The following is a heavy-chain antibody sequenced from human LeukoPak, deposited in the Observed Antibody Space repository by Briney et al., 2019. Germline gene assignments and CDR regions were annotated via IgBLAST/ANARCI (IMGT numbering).Heavy chain of an antibody. Sequence: GGSLRLYCAASGFTFSSYAMHWVRQAPGKGLEYVSAISSNGGSTYYANSVKGRFTISRDNSKNTLYLQMGSLRAEDMAVYYCARVGSGSYYYWGQGTLVTVSS. CDR2: ISSNGGST. J-gene: IGHJ4*02. CDR3: ARVGSGSYYY. D-gene: IGHD3-10*01. CDR1: GFTFSSYA. V-gene: IGHV3-64*01.